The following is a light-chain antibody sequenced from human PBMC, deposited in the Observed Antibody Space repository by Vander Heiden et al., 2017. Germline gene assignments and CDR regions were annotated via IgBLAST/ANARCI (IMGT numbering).Light chain of an antibody. CDR1: QSISSW. J-gene: IGKJ4*01. V-gene: IGKV1-5*03. CDR3: QQYTRYYT. CDR2: TAL. Sequence: IQMTQSPSTLSASVGDRVTITCRASQSISSWLAWYQQKPGKAPKLLIYTALSFEIGVPLRFSGTGSGTELTLSISSPQPDDFATYYCQQYTRYYTFGGGTKLEIK.